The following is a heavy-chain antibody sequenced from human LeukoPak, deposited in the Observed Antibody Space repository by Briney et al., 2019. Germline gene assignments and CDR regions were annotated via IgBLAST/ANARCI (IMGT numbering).Heavy chain of an antibody. J-gene: IGHJ4*02. D-gene: IGHD3-10*01. CDR3: ARLGDLVEGVTAFDY. V-gene: IGHV5-51*01. CDR2: IYPGDSDV. CDR1: GYMFTNYW. Sequence: GESLKISCQGFGYMFTNYWVAWVRQMPGKGLEWVGIIYPGDSDVKYSPSFQGQVTISDDKSSSTAYLQWNSLKASDTATYYCARLGDLVEGVTAFDYWGQGTLVAVSS.